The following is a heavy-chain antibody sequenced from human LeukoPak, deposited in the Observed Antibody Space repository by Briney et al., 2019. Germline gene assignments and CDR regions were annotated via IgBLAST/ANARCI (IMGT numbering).Heavy chain of an antibody. D-gene: IGHD6-13*01. CDR3: ARHRITAAGSYYFDY. CDR1: GGSISGSSYS. Sequence: PSETLSLTCTVSGGSISGSSYSWVWIRQPPGKGLEWIGAIYYSGSTYYNPSLTSRVTISVDTSKNQFSLKLSSVTAADTAVYYCARHRITAAGSYYFDYWGQGTLVTVSS. CDR2: IYYSGST. V-gene: IGHV4-39*01. J-gene: IGHJ4*02.